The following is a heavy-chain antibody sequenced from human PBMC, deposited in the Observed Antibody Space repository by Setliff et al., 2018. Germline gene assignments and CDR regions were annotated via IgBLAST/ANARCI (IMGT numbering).Heavy chain of an antibody. CDR2: ISSSSSYI. J-gene: IGHJ5*01. D-gene: IGHD5-18*01. Sequence: GGSLRLSCAASGFTFSSYSLNWVRQAPGKGLEWVSSISSSSSYIYYADSVQGRFTISRDNAKNSLYLQMNSLRAEDTAVYYCARSPGWIPWFDSWGQGTLVTVSS. CDR3: ARSPGWIPWFDS. V-gene: IGHV3-21*01. CDR1: GFTFSSYS.